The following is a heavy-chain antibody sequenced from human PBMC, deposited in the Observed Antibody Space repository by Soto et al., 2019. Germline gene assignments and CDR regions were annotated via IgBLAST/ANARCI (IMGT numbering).Heavy chain of an antibody. CDR2: INHSGST. V-gene: IGHV4-34*01. Sequence: SETLSLSCAVFGGSFSCYYWSWIRQPPGKGLEWIGEINHSGSTNYNPSLKIRVTISVDTSKNQFSLKLSSVTAADTAVYYCGRDRGSWSYYYYGMDVWGQGTTVT. J-gene: IGHJ6*02. CDR3: GRDRGSWSYYYYGMDV. CDR1: GGSFSCYY. D-gene: IGHD3-16*01.